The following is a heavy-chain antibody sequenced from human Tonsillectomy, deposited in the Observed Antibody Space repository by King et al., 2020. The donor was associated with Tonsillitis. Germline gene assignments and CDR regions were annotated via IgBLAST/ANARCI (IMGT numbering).Heavy chain of an antibody. V-gene: IGHV3-23*04. CDR3: AKPASPYSFSHMDY. CDR2: ISASGGNP. CDR1: GFTFSNYA. Sequence: VQLVESGGGSVQPGRSLRLSCAASGFTFSNYAMSWVRQAPGKGLEWVSAISASGGNPYYADSVKGRFTISRDNSKNTLCLQMNSLRAEDTAVYYCAKPASPYSFSHMDYWGQGNLVTVSS. J-gene: IGHJ4*02. D-gene: IGHD6-13*01.